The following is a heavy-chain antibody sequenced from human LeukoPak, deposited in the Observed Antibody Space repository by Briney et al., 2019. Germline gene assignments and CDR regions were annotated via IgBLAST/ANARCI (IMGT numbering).Heavy chain of an antibody. CDR3: AREGGDPRWLDP. CDR2: INNSGST. CDR1: GGSISTFY. D-gene: IGHD6-25*01. J-gene: IGHJ5*02. V-gene: IGHV4-4*07. Sequence: SETLSLTCTVSGGSISTFYWPWIRQPAGKALEWIGRINNSGSTNYNPSLRSRVSMSVDRSKNQFSVTLSSVTAADTAVYFCAREGGDPRWLDPWGQGTLVTVSS.